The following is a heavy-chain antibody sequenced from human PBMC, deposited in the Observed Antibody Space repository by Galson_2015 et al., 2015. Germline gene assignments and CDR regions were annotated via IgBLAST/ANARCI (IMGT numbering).Heavy chain of an antibody. D-gene: IGHD4/OR15-4a*01. CDR2: MNPNSGNT. J-gene: IGHJ6*03. CDR3: ARGVTLVLGSSTYYYYYMDV. CDR1: GYTFTSYD. Sequence: SVKVSCKASGYTFTSYDINWVRQATGQGLEWMGWMNPNSGNTGYAQKFQGRVTMTRNTSISTAYMELSSLRSEDTAVYYCARGVTLVLGSSTYYYYYMDVWGKGTTVTVSS. V-gene: IGHV1-8*01.